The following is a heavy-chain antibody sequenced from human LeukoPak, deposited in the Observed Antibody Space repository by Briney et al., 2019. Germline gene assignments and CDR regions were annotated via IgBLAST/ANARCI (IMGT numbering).Heavy chain of an antibody. CDR3: ARADLYYYGMDV. Sequence: ASVKVSCKASGYTFTGYYMHWVRQAPGRGLEWMGWINPNSGGTNYAQKFQGWVTMTRDTSISTAYMELSRLRSDDTAVYYCARADLYYYGMDVWGKGTTVTVSS. J-gene: IGHJ6*04. CDR2: INPNSGGT. CDR1: GYTFTGYY. V-gene: IGHV1-2*04.